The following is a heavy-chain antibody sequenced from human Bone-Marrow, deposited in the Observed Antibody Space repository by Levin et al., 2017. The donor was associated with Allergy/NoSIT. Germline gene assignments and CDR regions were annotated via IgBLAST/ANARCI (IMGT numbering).Heavy chain of an antibody. CDR1: GGTFSSYA. D-gene: IGHD2-2*01. CDR2: IIPIFGTA. J-gene: IGHJ6*03. CDR3: ARGNIVVVPAAMGSWGGPRRPSDKNYYYYMDV. Sequence: SVKVSCKASGGTFSSYAISWVRQAPGQGLEWMGGIIPIFGTANYAQKFQGRVTITADESTSTAYMELSSLRSEDTAVYYCARGNIVVVPAAMGSWGGPRRPSDKNYYYYMDVWGKGTTVTVSS. V-gene: IGHV1-69*13.